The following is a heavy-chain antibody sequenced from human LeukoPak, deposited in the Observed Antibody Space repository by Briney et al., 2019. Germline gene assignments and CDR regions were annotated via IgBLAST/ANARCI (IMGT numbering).Heavy chain of an antibody. D-gene: IGHD1-26*01. CDR1: GGSISTSNYY. Sequence: PSETLSLTCTVSGGSISTSNYYWGWIRQPPGKGLEWIGNIFYSGSTYYGPSLKSRLTISLDTSRNQFSLQLNSVTPEDTAVYYCARMDLFGELLGDAFDIWGQGTMVTVSS. CDR3: ARMDLFGELLGDAFDI. V-gene: IGHV4-39*07. J-gene: IGHJ3*02. CDR2: IFYSGST.